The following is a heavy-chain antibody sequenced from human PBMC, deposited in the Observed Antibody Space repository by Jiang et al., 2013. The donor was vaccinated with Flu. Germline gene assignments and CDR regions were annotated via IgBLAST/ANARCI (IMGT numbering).Heavy chain of an antibody. CDR3: ARGGPGSTSGWYGNFQH. CDR1: GGSVGGYY. D-gene: IGHD6-19*01. V-gene: IGHV4-34*01. CDR2: INHDGIT. Sequence: LLKPSETPSLTCAVYGGSVGGYYWSWIRQTPGKRLEWIGEINHDGITNYNASLKSRVTLSGDTSKNQFSLKLNSVTAADTAVYYCARGGPGSTSGWYGNFQHWGQGTLVTVSP. J-gene: IGHJ1*01.